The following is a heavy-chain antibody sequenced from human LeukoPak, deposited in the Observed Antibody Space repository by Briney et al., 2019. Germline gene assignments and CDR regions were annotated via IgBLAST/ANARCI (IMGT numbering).Heavy chain of an antibody. CDR3: ARDQYGADDFWSGYYTNSFAS. CDR1: GFTFSSYR. V-gene: IGHV3-30*03. CDR2: ISYGGSNK. Sequence: GRSLRLSCAASGFTFSSYRMHWVRQAPGKGLEWVAVISYGGSNKYYADSVKGRFTISRDNAKKSLYLQMNSLRDEDTAVYYCARDQYGADDFWSGYYTNSFASWGQGTLVTVSS. J-gene: IGHJ5*01. D-gene: IGHD3-3*01.